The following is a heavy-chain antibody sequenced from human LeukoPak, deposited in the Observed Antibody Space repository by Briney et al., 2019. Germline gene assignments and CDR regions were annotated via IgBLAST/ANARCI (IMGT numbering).Heavy chain of an antibody. D-gene: IGHD3-10*01. CDR3: ARTLRITMVRGVPRSYYSYVDV. V-gene: IGHV4-38-2*02. CDR1: APSISSGYY. Sequence: PSQTLSLTCTVPAPSISSGYYWGWIRQPPGKGLEWIGSIYHSASTYYNPSLKSRVTISIDTSKNQFSLKLSSVTAADTAVYYCARTLRITMVRGVPRSYYSYVDVWGKGTTVTISS. CDR2: IYHSAST. J-gene: IGHJ6*03.